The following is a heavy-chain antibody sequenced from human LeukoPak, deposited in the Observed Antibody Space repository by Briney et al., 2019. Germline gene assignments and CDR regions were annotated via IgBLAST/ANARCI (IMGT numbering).Heavy chain of an antibody. V-gene: IGHV3-23*01. CDR3: AKDYYGSGSYFPHDAFDI. J-gene: IGHJ3*02. CDR2: ISGSGGST. D-gene: IGHD3-10*01. Sequence: PGGSLRLSCAASGFTLSSYAMSWVRQAPGKGLEWVSAISGSGGSTYYADSVKGRFTISRDNSKNTLYLQMNSLRAEDTAVYYCAKDYYGSGSYFPHDAFDIWGQGTMVTVSS. CDR1: GFTLSSYA.